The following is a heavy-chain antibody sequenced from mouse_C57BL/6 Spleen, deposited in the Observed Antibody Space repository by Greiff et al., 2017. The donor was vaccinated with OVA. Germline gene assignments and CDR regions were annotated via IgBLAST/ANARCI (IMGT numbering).Heavy chain of an antibody. D-gene: IGHD2-5*01. CDR2: ISGGGGNP. CDR3: ARRGFYSNYVFDV. V-gene: IGHV5-9*01. Sequence: EVMLVESGGGLVKPGGSLKLSCAASGFTFSSYTMSWVRQTPEKRLEWVATISGGGGNPYYPDSVKGRFTISRDNAKNTLYLQMSSLRSEDTALYYCARRGFYSNYVFDVWGTGTTVTVSS. CDR1: GFTFSSYT. J-gene: IGHJ1*03.